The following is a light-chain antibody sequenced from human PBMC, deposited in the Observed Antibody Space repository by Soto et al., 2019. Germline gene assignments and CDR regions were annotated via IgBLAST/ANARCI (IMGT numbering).Light chain of an antibody. V-gene: IGLV2-8*01. CDR3: SSYAGSNKFEV. J-gene: IGLJ1*01. Sequence: QSALTQPPSASGSPGQSVTISCTGTSSDVGVYNYVSWYQQHPGKAPKLMIYEVSKRPSGVPDRFSGSKSGNTASLTVSGRQADDEADYYCSSYAGSNKFEVFGTGTKLTVL. CDR2: EVS. CDR1: SSDVGVYNY.